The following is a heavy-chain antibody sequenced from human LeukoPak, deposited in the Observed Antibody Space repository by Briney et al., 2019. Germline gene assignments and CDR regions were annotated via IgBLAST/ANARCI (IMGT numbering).Heavy chain of an antibody. Sequence: PGGSLRLSCAASGFTVSSNYMSWVRQAPGKGLEWVSVIYSGGSTYYADSVKGRFTISRDNSKNTLYLQMNSLRAEDTAVYYCARDSGGYYLPAFDIWGQGTMVTVSS. J-gene: IGHJ3*02. CDR1: GFTVSSNY. CDR3: ARDSGGYYLPAFDI. D-gene: IGHD3-22*01. V-gene: IGHV3-53*01. CDR2: IYSGGST.